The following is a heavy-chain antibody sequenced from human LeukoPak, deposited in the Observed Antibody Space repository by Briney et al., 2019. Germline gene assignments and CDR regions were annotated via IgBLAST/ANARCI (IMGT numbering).Heavy chain of an antibody. D-gene: IGHD3-10*01. CDR3: AKGTAMVRAPPPDY. Sequence: GGSLRLSCAASGFTFSSYSMNWVRQAPGKGLEWVSYISSSSSTIYYADSVKGRFTISRDNAKNSLYLQMNSLRAEDTALYYCAKGTAMVRAPPPDYWGQGTLVTVSS. J-gene: IGHJ4*02. CDR1: GFTFSSYS. V-gene: IGHV3-48*04. CDR2: ISSSSSTI.